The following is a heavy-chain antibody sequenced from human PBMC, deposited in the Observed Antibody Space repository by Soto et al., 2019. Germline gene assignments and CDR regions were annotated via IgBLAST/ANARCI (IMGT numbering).Heavy chain of an antibody. J-gene: IGHJ4*02. CDR1: GGSFSGFY. V-gene: IGHV4-34*01. CDR3: ASSRGSRVLLDY. Sequence: SETLSLTSAVYGGSFSGFYWSWMRLTPGKGLEWIGEINDSGTINYNPSLKNRVTISIDTSKNKFSLMWSSGTAADTAVYYCASSRGSRVLLDYWGQGTLDIVSS. CDR2: INDSGTI. D-gene: IGHD1-26*01.